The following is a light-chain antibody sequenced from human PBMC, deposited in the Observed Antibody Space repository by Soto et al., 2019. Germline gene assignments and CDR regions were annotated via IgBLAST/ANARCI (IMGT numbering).Light chain of an antibody. J-gene: IGKJ1*01. Sequence: EIVLTQSPATLSLSPGERATLSCRASQSVSSYLAWYQQKRGQAPRLLIHGASSRATGIPDRFSGSGSGTDFTLTISRLEPEDFAVYYCLQYGSSPRTFGQGTKVDIK. CDR2: GAS. CDR1: QSVSSY. CDR3: LQYGSSPRT. V-gene: IGKV3-20*01.